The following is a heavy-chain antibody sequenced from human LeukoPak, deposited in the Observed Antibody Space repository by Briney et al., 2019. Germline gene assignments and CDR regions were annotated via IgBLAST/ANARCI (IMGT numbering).Heavy chain of an antibody. CDR1: GFTFSSYW. CDR3: ARLGNYYDGSGYYYESIDY. CDR2: IKQDGSEK. J-gene: IGHJ4*02. Sequence: PGGPLRLSCAASGFTFSSYWMSWVRQAPGKGLEWVANIKQDGSEKYYVDSVKGRFTISRDNAKNSLYLQMNSLRAEDTAVYYCARLGNYYDGSGYYYESIDYWGQGTLVTVSS. D-gene: IGHD3-22*01. V-gene: IGHV3-7*01.